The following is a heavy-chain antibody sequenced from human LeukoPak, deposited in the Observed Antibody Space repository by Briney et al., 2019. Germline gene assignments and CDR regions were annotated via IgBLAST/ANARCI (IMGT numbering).Heavy chain of an antibody. CDR3: ARAPPYGDYSFFDY. Sequence: SETLSLTCAVYGGSFSGYYWSWIRQPPGKGLEWIGEINHSGSTNYNPSLKSRVTISVDRSKNQFSLKLSSVTAADTAVYYCARAPPYGDYSFFDYWGQGTLVTVSS. CDR2: INHSGST. J-gene: IGHJ4*02. V-gene: IGHV4-34*01. CDR1: GGSFSGYY. D-gene: IGHD4-17*01.